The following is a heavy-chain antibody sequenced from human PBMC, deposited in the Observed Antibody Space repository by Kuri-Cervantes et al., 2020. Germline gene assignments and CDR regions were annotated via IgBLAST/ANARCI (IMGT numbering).Heavy chain of an antibody. J-gene: IGHJ4*02. CDR2: SNNDGSST. D-gene: IGHD6-13*01. CDR3: ARGFQQLISGN. Sequence: GESLKISCAASGFTFSSYWMHWVRQAPGKGLVWVSRSNNDGSSTTYADSVKGRFTISRDNAKNTLYLQMNSLRAEDTAVYYCARGFQQLISGNWGQGTLVTVSS. CDR1: GFTFSSYW. V-gene: IGHV3-74*01.